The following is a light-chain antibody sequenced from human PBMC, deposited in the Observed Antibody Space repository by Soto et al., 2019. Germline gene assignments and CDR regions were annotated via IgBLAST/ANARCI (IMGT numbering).Light chain of an antibody. CDR2: GAS. Sequence: DIQMTQSPSSLSASVGDRVTITCRASQNIGNYLNWYQHKPGRAPKLLIFGASRLQSGVPSRFSGSGSGADFTVTISSLQPDDLATYYCQQSFDSLRLPFGGGTEVAI. V-gene: IGKV1-39*01. CDR3: QQSFDSLRLP. CDR1: QNIGNY. J-gene: IGKJ4*01.